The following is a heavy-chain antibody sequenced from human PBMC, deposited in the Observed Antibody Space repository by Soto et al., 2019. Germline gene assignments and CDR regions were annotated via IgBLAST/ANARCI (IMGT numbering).Heavy chain of an antibody. D-gene: IGHD6-6*01. CDR3: ARIPYSSSSFYYYGIDV. Sequence: SRPALVNPTEPLTLTCTGSGFSLSNARMGVSWILHPPGKALEWLAHIFSNDEKSYSTSLKSRLTISKDTSKSQVVLTMTNMDPVDTATYYCARIPYSSSSFYYYGIDVWGQGSRVAV. CDR1: GFSLSNARMG. CDR2: IFSNDEK. J-gene: IGHJ6*02. V-gene: IGHV2-26*01.